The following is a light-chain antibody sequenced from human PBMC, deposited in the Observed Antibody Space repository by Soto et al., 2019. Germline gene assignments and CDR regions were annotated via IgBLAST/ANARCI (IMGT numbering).Light chain of an antibody. CDR2: DAS. V-gene: IGKV3-11*01. CDR3: QQRRNWPPV. CDR1: QNVNNY. Sequence: EIVLTQPPATLSLSPGERATLSCRASQNVNNYLAWYQQKAGQAPRLLIYDASNRAPGIPARFSGSGSGTDFTLIISSLDPEDFAVYYCQQRRNWPPVFGPGTKVDIK. J-gene: IGKJ3*01.